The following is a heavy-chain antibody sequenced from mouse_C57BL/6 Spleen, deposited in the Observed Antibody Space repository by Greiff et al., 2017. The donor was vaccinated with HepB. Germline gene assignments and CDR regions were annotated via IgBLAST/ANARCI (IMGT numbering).Heavy chain of an antibody. V-gene: IGHV1-59*01. Sequence: QVQLQQSGAELVRPGTSVKLSCKASGYTFTSYWMHWVKQRPGQGLEWIGVIDPSDSYTNYNQKFKGKATLTVDTSSSTAYMQLSSLTSEDSAVYYCARGYYSNSIDYWGQGTTLTVSS. CDR1: GYTFTSYW. J-gene: IGHJ2*01. CDR2: IDPSDSYT. D-gene: IGHD2-5*01. CDR3: ARGYYSNSIDY.